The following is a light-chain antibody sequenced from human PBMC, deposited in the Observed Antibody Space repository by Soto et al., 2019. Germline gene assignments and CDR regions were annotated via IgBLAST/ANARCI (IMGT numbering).Light chain of an antibody. Sequence: DLQMTQSPSSLSASVGDRVTITCRASQSISTYLNWYQHKPGKAPKLLIYAASTLQSGVPSRFSGSGSGTDFTLTISLQPEDFATYYCQQSLSTPLTFGGGTKVEIK. CDR2: AAS. CDR1: QSISTY. CDR3: QQSLSTPLT. J-gene: IGKJ4*01. V-gene: IGKV1-39*01.